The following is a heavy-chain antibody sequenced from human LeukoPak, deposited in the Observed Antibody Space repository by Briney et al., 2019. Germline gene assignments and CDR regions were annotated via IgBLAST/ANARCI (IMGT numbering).Heavy chain of an antibody. CDR1: GFTFSSYA. CDR2: ISYDGSNK. V-gene: IGHV3-30*04. D-gene: IGHD3-10*01. Sequence: GGSLRLSCAASGFTFSSYAMHWVRQAPGKGLEWVAVISYDGSNKYYADSVKGRFTISRDNSKNTLYLQMNSLRAEDTAVYYCARTGGSGSYYYRFVYWGQGTLVTVSS. J-gene: IGHJ4*02. CDR3: ARTGGSGSYYYRFVY.